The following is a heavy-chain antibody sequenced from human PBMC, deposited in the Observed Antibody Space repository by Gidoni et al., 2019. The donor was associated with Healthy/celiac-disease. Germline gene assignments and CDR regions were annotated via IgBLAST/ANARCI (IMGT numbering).Heavy chain of an antibody. CDR1: GVTFSSYS. D-gene: IGHD1-1*01. J-gene: IGHJ6*02. CDR3: ARALQLEHDYYYYGMDV. V-gene: IGHV3-48*02. Sequence: EVQLVESGGGLVQPGGSLRLSCAASGVTFSSYSMNWVRQAPGKGLEWVSYISSSSSTIYYADSVKGRFTISRDNAKNSLYLQMNSLRDEDTAVYYCARALQLEHDYYYYGMDVWGQGTTVTVSS. CDR2: ISSSSSTI.